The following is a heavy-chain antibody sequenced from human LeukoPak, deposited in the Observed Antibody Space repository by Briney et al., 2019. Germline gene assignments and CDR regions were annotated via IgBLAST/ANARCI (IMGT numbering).Heavy chain of an antibody. V-gene: IGHV3-72*01. Sequence: PGGSLRLSCAASGFKFSDHYIDWVRQAPGKGLEWVGRSRNKASSYTTEYAASVEGRFTISRDVSESSLYLQMNSLRTEDTAVYYCARGLTYNHYKYYYYGMDVWGQGTTVTVSS. J-gene: IGHJ6*02. CDR3: ARGLTYNHYKYYYYGMDV. D-gene: IGHD1-1*01. CDR2: SRNKASSYTT. CDR1: GFKFSDHY.